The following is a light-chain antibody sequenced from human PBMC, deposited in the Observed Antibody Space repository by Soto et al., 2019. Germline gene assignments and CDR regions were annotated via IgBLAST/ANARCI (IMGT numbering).Light chain of an antibody. CDR2: GAS. CDR1: QNVSSSY. J-gene: IGKJ4*01. V-gene: IGKV3-20*01. CDR3: QQYGSPLT. Sequence: EIVLTQSPGTLSLSPGERATLSCRASQNVSSSYLAWYQQKPGQAPRLLIYGASSRATGIPDRFSGSGSGTDFTLTISRLEPEDFAVYYCQQYGSPLTFGGGTKVEIK.